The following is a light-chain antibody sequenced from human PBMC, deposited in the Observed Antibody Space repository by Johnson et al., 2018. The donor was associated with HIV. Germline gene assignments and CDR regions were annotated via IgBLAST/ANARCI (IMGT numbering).Light chain of an antibody. CDR3: GTWDSSLSAGV. V-gene: IGLV1-51*02. J-gene: IGLJ1*01. Sequence: VLTQPPSVSAAPGQKVTISCSGSSSNIGNNYVSWFQHLPGTAPKLLIYENNKRPSGIPDRFSASKSGTSATLGITGLQTGDEADYYCGTWDSSLSAGVFGTGTKVTVL. CDR1: SSNIGNNY. CDR2: ENN.